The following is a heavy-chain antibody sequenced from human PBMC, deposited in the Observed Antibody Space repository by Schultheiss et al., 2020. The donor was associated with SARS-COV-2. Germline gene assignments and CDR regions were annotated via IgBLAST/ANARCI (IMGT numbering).Heavy chain of an antibody. CDR2: IYYSGST. J-gene: IGHJ4*02. CDR3: ARGFDY. V-gene: IGHV4-59*01. Sequence: SETLSLTCTVSGDSISTYYWSWIRQPPGKGLEWIGYIYYSGSTNYNPSLKSRVTISVDTSKNQFSLKLTSVTAADTAVYYCARGFDYWGQGTLVTSPQ. CDR1: GDSISTYY.